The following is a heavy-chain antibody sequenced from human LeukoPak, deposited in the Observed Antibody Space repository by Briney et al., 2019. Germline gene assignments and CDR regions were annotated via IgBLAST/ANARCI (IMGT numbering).Heavy chain of an antibody. D-gene: IGHD3-10*02. CDR1: GFTFSNDW. CDR3: ARGTVFRVFDY. CDR2: IYSGGST. Sequence: GGSLRLSCAASGFTFSNDWMCWVRQAPGKGLEWVSVIYSGGSTYYADSVKGRFTISRDNSKNTLYLQMNSLRAEDTAVYYCARGTVFRVFDYWGQGTLVTVSS. V-gene: IGHV3-53*01. J-gene: IGHJ4*02.